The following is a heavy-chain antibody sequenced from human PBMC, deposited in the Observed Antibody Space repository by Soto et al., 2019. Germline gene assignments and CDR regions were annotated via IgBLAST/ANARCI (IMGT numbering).Heavy chain of an antibody. CDR1: GFTFNSYS. CDR3: ARSPHTAVAGTVFDY. CDR2: ISRDSANI. Sequence: EVQLVESGGGLVQPGGSLRLSCAASGFTFNSYSMHWVRQAPGKGPEWVSYISRDSANIYYADSVKGRFTISRDNAKNSLSLQMNTLRDEDTAVYYCARSPHTAVAGTVFDYWGQGTQVTVSS. V-gene: IGHV3-48*02. J-gene: IGHJ4*02. D-gene: IGHD6-19*01.